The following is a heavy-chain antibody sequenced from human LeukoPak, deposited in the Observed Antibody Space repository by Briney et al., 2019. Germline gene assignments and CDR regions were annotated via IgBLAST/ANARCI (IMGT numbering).Heavy chain of an antibody. D-gene: IGHD3-16*01. CDR3: ARRVTEGGAFDI. V-gene: IGHV1-69*04. Sequence: SVKVSCKASGGTFSSYAISWVRQAPGQGLEWMGRIIPILGIANYAQKFQGRVTITADKSTSTAYMELSSLRSEDTAVYYCARRVTEGGAFDIWGQGTMVTVSS. CDR1: GGTFSSYA. CDR2: IIPILGIA. J-gene: IGHJ3*02.